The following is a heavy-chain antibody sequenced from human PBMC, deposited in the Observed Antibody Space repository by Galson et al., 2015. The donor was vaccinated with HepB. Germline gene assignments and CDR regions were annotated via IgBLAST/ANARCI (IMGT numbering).Heavy chain of an antibody. D-gene: IGHD2-2*01. J-gene: IGHJ6*02. CDR3: ARLHIVVVPAAKYYYYYGMDV. CDR2: IDWDDDK. V-gene: IGHV2-70*11. CDR1: GFSLSTSRMC. Sequence: PALVKPTQTLTLTCTFSGFSLSTSRMCVSWIRQPPGKALEWLARIDWDDDKYYSTSLKTRLTISKDTSKNQVVLTMTNMDPVDTATYYCARLHIVVVPAAKYYYYYGMDVWGQGTTVTVSS.